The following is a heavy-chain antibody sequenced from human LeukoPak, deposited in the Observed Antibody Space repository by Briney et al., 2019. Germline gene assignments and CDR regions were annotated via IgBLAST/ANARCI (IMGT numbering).Heavy chain of an antibody. CDR1: GYTFTDYY. CDR2: VDPEDGET. Sequence: ASVKISCKVSGYTFTDYYMHWVQQAPGKGLEWMGLVDPEDGETIYAEKFQGRVTITADTSTDTAYMELRSLRSDDTAVYYCARDLAARWGPYNWFDPWGQGTLVTVSS. J-gene: IGHJ5*02. D-gene: IGHD6-6*01. V-gene: IGHV1-69-2*01. CDR3: ARDLAARWGPYNWFDP.